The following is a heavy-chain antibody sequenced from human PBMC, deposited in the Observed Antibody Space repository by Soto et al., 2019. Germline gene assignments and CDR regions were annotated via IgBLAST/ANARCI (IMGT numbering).Heavy chain of an antibody. CDR3: ANSLVDSSGYYYFFDY. J-gene: IGHJ4*02. CDR2: IYSGGST. CDR1: GFTVSSNY. D-gene: IGHD3-22*01. Sequence: PGGSLRLSCAASGFTVSSNYMSWVRQAPGKGLEWVSVIYSGGSTYYADSVKGRFTISRDNSKITLYLQMNSLRAEDTAVYYCANSLVDSSGYYYFFDYWGQGTLVTVSS. V-gene: IGHV3-53*01.